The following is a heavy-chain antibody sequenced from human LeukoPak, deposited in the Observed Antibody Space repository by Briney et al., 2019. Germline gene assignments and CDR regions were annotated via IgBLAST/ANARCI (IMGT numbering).Heavy chain of an antibody. D-gene: IGHD1-26*01. CDR1: GGSISSYY. J-gene: IGHJ4*02. CDR2: IYYSGST. CDR3: ARKAVGPTSNYFDY. Sequence: SETLSLTCTVSGGSISSYYWSWIRQPPGKGLEWIGYIYYSGSTNYNPSLKSRVTISVDTSKNQFSLKLSSVTAADTAVYYCARKAVGPTSNYFDYWGQGTLVTVSS. V-gene: IGHV4-59*12.